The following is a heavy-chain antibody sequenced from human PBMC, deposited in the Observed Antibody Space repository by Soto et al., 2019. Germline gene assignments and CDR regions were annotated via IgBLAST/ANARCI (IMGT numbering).Heavy chain of an antibody. D-gene: IGHD4-17*01. CDR1: GGSVSSGSYY. V-gene: IGHV4-61*01. J-gene: IGHJ4*02. CDR3: ASSPKGTDYGGNHESVYFDY. CDR2: IYYSGST. Sequence: PSETLSLTCTVSGGSVSSGSYYWSWIRQPPGKGLEWIGYIYYSGSTNYNPSLKSRVTISVDTSKNQFSLKLSSVTAADTAVYYCASSPKGTDYGGNHESVYFDYWGQGTLVTVSS.